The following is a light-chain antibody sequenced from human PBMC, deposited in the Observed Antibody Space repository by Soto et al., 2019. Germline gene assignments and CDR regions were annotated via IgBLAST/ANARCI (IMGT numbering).Light chain of an antibody. Sequence: SYELTQPHSVSVAPGKTARITCGGNNIGSKSVHWYQQKPGQAPVLVIYYDSDRPSGSPERFSGSNSGNTATLTISRVEAWDEADYYCQVWDSSSDPPVFGGGTKLTVL. CDR1: NIGSKS. J-gene: IGLJ2*01. V-gene: IGLV3-21*04. CDR3: QVWDSSSDPPV. CDR2: YDS.